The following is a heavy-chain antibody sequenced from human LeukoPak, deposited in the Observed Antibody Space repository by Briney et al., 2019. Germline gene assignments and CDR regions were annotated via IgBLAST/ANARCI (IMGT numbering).Heavy chain of an antibody. J-gene: IGHJ4*02. CDR2: ISSSGSTI. CDR3: ARDGRPLPIPRGRTGGWYFDY. V-gene: IGHV3-11*01. CDR1: GFTFSDYY. Sequence: PGGSLRLSCAASGFTFSDYYMSWIRQAPGKGLEWVSYISSSGSTIYYADSVKGRFTISRDNAKNSLYLQMNSLRAEDTAVYYCARDGRPLPIPRGRTGGWYFDYWGQGTLVTVSS. D-gene: IGHD3-16*01.